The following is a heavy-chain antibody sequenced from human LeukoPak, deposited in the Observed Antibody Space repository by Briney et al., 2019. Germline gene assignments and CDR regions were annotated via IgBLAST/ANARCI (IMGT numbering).Heavy chain of an antibody. D-gene: IGHD2-21*02. J-gene: IGHJ2*01. CDR3: AKGPRAGLRYWYFDL. CDR1: GFTFSSSA. CDR2: VSGSGAGT. Sequence: HSGGSLRLSCAASGFTFSSSAMSWVRQAPGKGLQWVSTVSGSGAGTFYGDSVKGLFTISRDNSNNTLFLQMNGLSADDTAVYFCAKGPRAGLRYWYFDLWGRGSLVTVSS. V-gene: IGHV3-23*01.